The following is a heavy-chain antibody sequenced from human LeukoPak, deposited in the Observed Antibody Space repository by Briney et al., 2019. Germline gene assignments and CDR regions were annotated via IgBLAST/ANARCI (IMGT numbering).Heavy chain of an antibody. D-gene: IGHD6-13*01. V-gene: IGHV4-39*01. J-gene: IGHJ5*02. CDR2: IYYSGST. CDR1: GGSISSSSYY. CDR3: ARRGGKQYSSSWYNWFDP. Sequence: SETLSLTCTVSGGSISSSSYYWGWIRQPPGRGLEWIGIIYYSGSTYYNPSLKSRVTISVDTSKNQFSLKLSSVTAADTAVYYCARRGGKQYSSSWYNWFDPWGQGTLVTVSS.